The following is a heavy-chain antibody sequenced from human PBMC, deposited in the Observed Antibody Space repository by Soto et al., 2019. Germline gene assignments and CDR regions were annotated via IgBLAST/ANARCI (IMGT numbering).Heavy chain of an antibody. Sequence: EVQLLESGGGLVQPGGSLRLSCAASGFTFSSYAMSWVRQAPGKGLEWVSAISGSGGSTYYADSVKGRFNISRDNSKNTLYLQMNGLRAEDTAVYYCAKAFSGGWKGNFDYWGQGTLVTVSS. J-gene: IGHJ4*02. V-gene: IGHV3-23*01. CDR2: ISGSGGST. CDR3: AKAFSGGWKGNFDY. D-gene: IGHD2-15*01. CDR1: GFTFSSYA.